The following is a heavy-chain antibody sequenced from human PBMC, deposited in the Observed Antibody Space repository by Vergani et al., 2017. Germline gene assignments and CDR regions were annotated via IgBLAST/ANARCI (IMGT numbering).Heavy chain of an antibody. V-gene: IGHV1-8*01. CDR2: MNPKSGNT. D-gene: IGHD3/OR15-3a*01. CDR3: ARGVLDSKYRHNWFGP. Sequence: QEQLVQSGAEVRKPGASVKVSCKASGYNFTSFDINWVRLATGQGLEWMGWMNPKSGNTAYAAKFQGRITMTRDSSTDTAYMEMKSLRSEDTAIYFCARGVLDSKYRHNWFGPGASEPWSPSPQ. J-gene: IGHJ5*02. CDR1: GYNFTSFD.